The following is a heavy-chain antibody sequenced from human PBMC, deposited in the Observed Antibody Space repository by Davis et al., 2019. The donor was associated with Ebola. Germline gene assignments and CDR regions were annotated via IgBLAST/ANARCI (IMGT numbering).Heavy chain of an antibody. D-gene: IGHD4-11*01. Sequence: ASVKVSCKASGYTFTDYNIHWMRQAPGHGLEWMGRIITNSGGTNYAQNFQGRVTMTRDTSISTAYMELSSLRYDDTADYYCARGHNYAHEYWGQGTLVTVSS. V-gene: IGHV1-2*06. CDR3: ARGHNYAHEY. CDR2: IITNSGGT. J-gene: IGHJ4*02. CDR1: GYTFTDYN.